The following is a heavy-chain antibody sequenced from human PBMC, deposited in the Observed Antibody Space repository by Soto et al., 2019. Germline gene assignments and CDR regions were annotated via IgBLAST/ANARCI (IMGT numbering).Heavy chain of an antibody. V-gene: IGHV1-58*02. CDR1: GFTFSHSA. Sequence: SVKVSCKASGFTFSHSAMQWVRQARGQSLEWIGWIVVGSGNTNYAQKFQERVTISWDMSTNTAYMELSSLRSEDTAVYYCARGQAAMVSHSDYWGQGTLVTVSS. J-gene: IGHJ4*02. CDR2: IVVGSGNT. D-gene: IGHD5-18*01. CDR3: ARGQAAMVSHSDY.